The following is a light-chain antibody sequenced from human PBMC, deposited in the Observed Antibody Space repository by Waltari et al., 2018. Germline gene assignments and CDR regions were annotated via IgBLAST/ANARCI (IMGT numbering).Light chain of an antibody. CDR1: QSISRY. V-gene: IGKV3-20*01. CDR3: QNHERLPAV. Sequence: EVILTQSPDTLSLSPAERDTLSCRASQSISRYLVWYQQKPGQAPRLLIYQSSIRATGIPDRFSGSGYGTDFSLTISRLEPEDFAVYYCQNHERLPAVFGQGTKVEMK. CDR2: QSS. J-gene: IGKJ1*01.